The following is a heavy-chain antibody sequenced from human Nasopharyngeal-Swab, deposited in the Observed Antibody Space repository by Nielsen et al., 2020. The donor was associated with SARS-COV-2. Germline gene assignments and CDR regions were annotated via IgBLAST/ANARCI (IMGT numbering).Heavy chain of an antibody. V-gene: IGHV1-24*01. D-gene: IGHD6-19*01. CDR1: GKSFTSYG. CDR3: ATGQQWLVQWFDP. Sequence: ASVKVSCKASGKSFTSYGLSWVRQAPGKGLEWMGGFDPEDGETIYAQKFQGRVTMTEDTSTDTAYMELSSLRSEDTAVYYCATGQQWLVQWFDPWGQGTLVTVSS. CDR2: FDPEDGET. J-gene: IGHJ5*02.